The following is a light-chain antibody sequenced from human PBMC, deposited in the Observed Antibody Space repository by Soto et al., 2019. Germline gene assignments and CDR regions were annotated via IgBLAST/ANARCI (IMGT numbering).Light chain of an antibody. J-gene: IGLJ1*01. CDR2: DVS. V-gene: IGLV2-14*01. Sequence: QSALTQPASVSGSPGQSITISCTGTSSDVGGYNYVSWYQQHPGKAPKLMIYDVSNRPSGVFDRLSGSKSGNTASLSISGLQAEDEAVYYCSIYTSSSTLIYVFGTGTKVAVL. CDR1: SSDVGGYNY. CDR3: SIYTSSSTLIYV.